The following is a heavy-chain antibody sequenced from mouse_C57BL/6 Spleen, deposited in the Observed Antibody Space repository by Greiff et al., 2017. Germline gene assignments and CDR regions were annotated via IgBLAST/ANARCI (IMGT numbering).Heavy chain of an antibody. CDR1: GYTFTDYN. CDR3: ARVCTEEAYYFDY. CDR2: INPYNGGT. V-gene: IGHV1-22*01. Sequence: EVQLQQSGPELVKPGASVKMSCKASGYTFTDYNMHWVKQSHGKSLEWIGYINPYNGGTSYNQKFKGKATLTVNKSSSTAYMVLRSLTSEDSAVYYCARVCTEEAYYFDYWGQGTTLTVSS. J-gene: IGHJ2*01.